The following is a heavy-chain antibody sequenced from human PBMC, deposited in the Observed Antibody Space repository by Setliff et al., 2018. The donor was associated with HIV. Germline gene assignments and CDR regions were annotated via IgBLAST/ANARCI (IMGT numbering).Heavy chain of an antibody. J-gene: IGHJ6*03. V-gene: IGHV4-61*02. CDR1: GGSISSGSYY. CDR2: IYTSGST. CDR3: ARDKGYYYMDV. Sequence: SETLSLTCTVSGGSISSGSYYWSWIRQPAGKGLEWIGRIYTSGSTNYNPSLKSRATISVDTSMNQFSLKLNSVTAADTAVYYCARDKGYYYMDVWGKGITVTVSS.